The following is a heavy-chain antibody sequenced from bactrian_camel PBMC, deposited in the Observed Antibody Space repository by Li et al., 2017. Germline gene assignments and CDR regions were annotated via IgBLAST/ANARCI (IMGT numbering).Heavy chain of an antibody. Sequence: VQLVESGGGSVQAGGSLNISCTATETVYCMAWFRQTPGKDREGVAYIQNAGRTLYADSVKARFTISKDGAKNTLYLHMNNLKPEDTAMYHCAAGYSVGYCHPLLMGPEPYTYWGQGTQVTVSS. CDR1: ETVYC. D-gene: IGHD1*01. J-gene: IGHJ4*01. CDR3: AAGYSVGYCHPLLMGPEPYTY. V-gene: IGHV3S55*01. CDR2: IQNAGRT.